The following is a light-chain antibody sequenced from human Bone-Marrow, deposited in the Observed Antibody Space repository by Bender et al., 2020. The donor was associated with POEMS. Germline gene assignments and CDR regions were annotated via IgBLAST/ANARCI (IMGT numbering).Light chain of an antibody. V-gene: IGLV1-44*01. CDR3: AVWDDSLNGWV. CDR2: SSH. J-gene: IGLJ3*02. Sequence: QSVLTQPPSASGTPGQRVTISCSGGSSNIGAHAVNWYQHLPGPAPNLLIYSSHRRPSEVPDRFSGSRSGTSASLAISGLQSEDEADYYCAVWDDSLNGWVFGGGTKLTVL. CDR1: SSNIGAHA.